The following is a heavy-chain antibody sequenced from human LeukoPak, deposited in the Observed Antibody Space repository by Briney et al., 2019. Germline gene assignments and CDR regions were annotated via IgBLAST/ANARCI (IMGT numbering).Heavy chain of an antibody. CDR1: GGSFSGYY. V-gene: IGHV4-34*01. CDR3: ARYDFWSGYYGDS. CDR2: INHSGST. D-gene: IGHD3-3*01. Sequence: PSETLSLTCAVYGGSFSGYYWSWIRQPPGKGLEWIGEINHSGSTNYNPSLKSRVTISVDTSKNQFSLKLSSVTAADTAVYYCARYDFWSGYYGDSWGQGTLVTVSS. J-gene: IGHJ4*02.